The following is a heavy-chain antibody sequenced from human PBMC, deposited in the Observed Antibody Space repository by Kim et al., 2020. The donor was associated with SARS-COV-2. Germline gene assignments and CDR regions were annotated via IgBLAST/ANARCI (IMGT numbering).Heavy chain of an antibody. CDR3: ARGQSSTRWGASDY. D-gene: IGHD6-13*01. V-gene: IGHV3-23*01. J-gene: IGHJ4*02. CDR2: ISGSDGST. Sequence: GGSLRLSCAASGFTFSSYAMSWVRQAPGKGLEWVSGISGSDGSTNYADSVKGRFTISRDNSKNTLYVQMNSLRAEDTAVYYCARGQSSTRWGASDYWGQGTLVTVSS. CDR1: GFTFSSYA.